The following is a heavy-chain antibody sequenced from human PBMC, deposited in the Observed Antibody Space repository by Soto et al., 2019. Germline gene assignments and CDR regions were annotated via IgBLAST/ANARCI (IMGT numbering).Heavy chain of an antibody. Sequence: EVQLVESGGGLVQPEGSLRLSCAASGFTFSSYSMNWLRQAPGKGLEWVSYISSSSSTIYYADSVKGRFTISRDNAKNSLYLQMNSLRAEHTAVYYCARANYYGSPGDFDYWGQGTLVTVSS. CDR2: ISSSSSTI. CDR1: GFTFSSYS. CDR3: ARANYYGSPGDFDY. V-gene: IGHV3-48*01. D-gene: IGHD3-10*01. J-gene: IGHJ4*02.